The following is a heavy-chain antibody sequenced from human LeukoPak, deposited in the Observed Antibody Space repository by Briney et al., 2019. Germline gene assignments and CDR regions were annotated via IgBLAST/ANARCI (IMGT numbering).Heavy chain of an antibody. J-gene: IGHJ4*02. V-gene: IGHV3-30*02. CDR3: AKAGKGITGTTAD. Sequence: GGSLRLSCAASGFTFSSYGMHWVRQAPGKGLEWVAFIRYDGSNKYYADSVKGRFAISRDNSKNTLYLQMNSLRAEDTAVYYCAKAGKGITGTTADWGQGTPVTVSS. CDR2: IRYDGSNK. CDR1: GFTFSSYG. D-gene: IGHD1-7*01.